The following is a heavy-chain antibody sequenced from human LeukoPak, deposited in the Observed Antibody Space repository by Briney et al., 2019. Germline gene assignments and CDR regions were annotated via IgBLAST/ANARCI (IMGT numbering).Heavy chain of an antibody. J-gene: IGHJ3*02. CDR2: ISAYNGNT. D-gene: IGHD3-22*01. Sequence: ASVKVSCKASGYTFTSYGISWVRQAPGQGLEWMGWISAYNGNTNYAQKLQGRVTMTTDTSTSTAYMELRSLRSEDTAVYYCARGRYYYDSSGKSDAFDIWGQGTMVTVSS. V-gene: IGHV1-18*01. CDR3: ARGRYYYDSSGKSDAFDI. CDR1: GYTFTSYG.